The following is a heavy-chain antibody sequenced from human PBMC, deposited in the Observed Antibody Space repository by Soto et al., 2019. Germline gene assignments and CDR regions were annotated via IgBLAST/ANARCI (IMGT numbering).Heavy chain of an antibody. V-gene: IGHV3-23*01. D-gene: IGHD6-19*01. Sequence: GGSLRLSCAASGFTFSSYAMSWVRQAPGKGLEWVSAISGSGGSTYYADSVKGRFTISRDNSKNTLYLQMNSLRAEDTAVYYCAKDTDSSGWYRPPFDYWGQGTLVTVSS. CDR2: ISGSGGST. CDR1: GFTFSSYA. CDR3: AKDTDSSGWYRPPFDY. J-gene: IGHJ4*02.